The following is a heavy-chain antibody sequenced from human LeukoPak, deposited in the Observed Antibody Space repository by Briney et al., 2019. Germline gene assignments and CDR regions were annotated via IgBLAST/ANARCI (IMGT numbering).Heavy chain of an antibody. Sequence: GGSLRLTCVVSGFTFSTYAKSWVRQAQGTGQEWVAFISGSGSNTYYADSVKGRSTISRDSVSSTLSLQMISLRPDYTAIYYCAKYEGVVLSTSFDFGHWGQGTLVAVSS. CDR3: AKYEGVVLSTSFDFGH. J-gene: IGHJ4*02. CDR1: GFTFSTYA. CDR2: ISGSGSNT. D-gene: IGHD3-10*01. V-gene: IGHV3-23*01.